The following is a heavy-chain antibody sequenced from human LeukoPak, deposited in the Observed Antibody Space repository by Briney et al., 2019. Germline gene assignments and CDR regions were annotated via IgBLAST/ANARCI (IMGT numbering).Heavy chain of an antibody. J-gene: IGHJ6*03. V-gene: IGHV3-23*01. CDR3: ARVQRGYSYNPLGYYYYYMDV. CDR1: GFTFSSYA. CDR2: ISGSGGST. D-gene: IGHD5-18*01. Sequence: GGSLRLSCAASGFTFSSYAMSWVRQAPGKGLEWVSAISGSGGSTYYADSVKGRFTISRDNAKNSLYLQMNSLRAEDTAVYYCARVQRGYSYNPLGYYYYYMDVWGKGTTVTVSS.